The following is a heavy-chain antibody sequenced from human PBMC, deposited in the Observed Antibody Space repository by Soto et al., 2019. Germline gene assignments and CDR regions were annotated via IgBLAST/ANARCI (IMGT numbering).Heavy chain of an antibody. J-gene: IGHJ4*02. CDR3: ARRLFGSGWTLDS. D-gene: IGHD6-19*01. V-gene: IGHV4-59*13. Sequence: PSETLSLTCDVSGASITTYYWSWIRQAPGKGLEWIGNVYHTGSTDYNSSLRSRVTISVDTSKNQFSLNMNSVTAADTAVYYCARRLFGSGWTLDSWGQGXLVTVSS. CDR2: VYHTGST. CDR1: GASITTYY.